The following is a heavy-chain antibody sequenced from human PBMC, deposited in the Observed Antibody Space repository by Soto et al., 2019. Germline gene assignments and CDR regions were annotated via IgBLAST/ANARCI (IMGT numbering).Heavy chain of an antibody. CDR1: GFTFSRFA. D-gene: IGHD3-22*01. CDR2: RSYDGSKK. Sequence: QVQLVESGGGVVQPGRSLRLSCAASGFTFSRFAMHWVRQAPGKGLEWVAVRSYDGSKKYYIDSVKGRLTLSRDNSKNTVYLKMNRLRAEDTAVYYCAKGYHYDSSGYSDGSDIWGQGTMVTVSS. CDR3: AKGYHYDSSGYSDGSDI. J-gene: IGHJ3*02. V-gene: IGHV3-30*18.